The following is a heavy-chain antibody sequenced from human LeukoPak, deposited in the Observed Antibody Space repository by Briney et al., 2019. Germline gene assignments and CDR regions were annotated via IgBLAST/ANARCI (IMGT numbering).Heavy chain of an antibody. CDR1: GGSISSYY. CDR3: ARQGVLYYYDSSGYYQVGAFDI. Sequence: SETLSLTCTVSGGSISSYYWSWIRQPPGKGLEWIGYIYYSGSTNYNPSLKSRVTISVDMSKNQFSLKLSSVTAADTAVYYCARQGVLYYYDSSGYYQVGAFDIWGQGTMVTVSS. J-gene: IGHJ3*02. CDR2: IYYSGST. V-gene: IGHV4-59*08. D-gene: IGHD3-22*01.